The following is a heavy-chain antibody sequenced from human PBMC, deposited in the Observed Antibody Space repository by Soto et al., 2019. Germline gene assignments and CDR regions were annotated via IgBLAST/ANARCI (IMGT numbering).Heavy chain of an antibody. Sequence: PGGSLRLSCAASGFTFSSYGMHWVRQAPGKGLEWVAVIWFDGSNKYYVDSVKGRFTVSRDNSKNTLYLQMNSLSAEDTAVYYCARDLRGEGHSAPAPDYWGQGTLVTVSS. D-gene: IGHD3-16*01. CDR1: GFTFSSYG. CDR2: IWFDGSNK. V-gene: IGHV3-33*08. CDR3: ARDLRGEGHSAPAPDY. J-gene: IGHJ4*02.